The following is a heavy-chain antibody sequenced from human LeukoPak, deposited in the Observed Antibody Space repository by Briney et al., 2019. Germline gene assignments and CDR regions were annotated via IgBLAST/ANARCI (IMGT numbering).Heavy chain of an antibody. V-gene: IGHV3-48*02. Sequence: PGGSLRLSCAASGFTFSSYSMNWVRQAPGKGLEWVSYISSSSTIYYADSVKGRFTISRDNAKNSLYLQMNSLRDEDTAVYYCARDPLAYYYGSGIDYWGQGTLVTVSS. CDR3: ARDPLAYYYGSGIDY. J-gene: IGHJ4*02. CDR2: ISSSSTI. CDR1: GFTFSSYS. D-gene: IGHD3-10*01.